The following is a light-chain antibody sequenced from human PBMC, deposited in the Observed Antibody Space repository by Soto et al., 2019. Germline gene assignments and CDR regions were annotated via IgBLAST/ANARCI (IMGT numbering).Light chain of an antibody. CDR2: GAS. V-gene: IGKV1-39*01. Sequence: DIQMTQSPSSLSASVGDAVSLTCRASRSISNYLNWYQQKPGRAPKLLISGASSLQRRIPSRFSGSGSGTTLTLTITSLQPDDFAIYFLQQSHTAPYTFGPGTKVEIK. J-gene: IGKJ3*01. CDR1: RSISNY. CDR3: QQSHTAPYT.